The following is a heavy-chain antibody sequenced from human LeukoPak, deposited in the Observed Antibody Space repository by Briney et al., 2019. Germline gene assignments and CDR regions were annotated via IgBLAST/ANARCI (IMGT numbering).Heavy chain of an antibody. CDR1: GGSFSGYY. V-gene: IGHV4-34*01. CDR2: INHSGST. D-gene: IGHD2-15*01. Sequence: SETLSLTCAVYGGSFSGYYWSWIRQPPGKGLEWIGEINHSGSTNYNPSLKSRVTISVDTSKNQFSLKLSSVTAADTAVYYCARVPYCSGGSCYSGDYWGQGTLVTVSS. CDR3: ARVPYCSGGSCYSGDY. J-gene: IGHJ4*02.